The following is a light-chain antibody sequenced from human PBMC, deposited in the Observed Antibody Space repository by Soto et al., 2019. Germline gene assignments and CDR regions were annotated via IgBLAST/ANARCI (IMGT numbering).Light chain of an antibody. J-gene: IGKJ1*01. CDR2: DAS. V-gene: IGKV3-11*01. CDR3: QQRLNWPPG. Sequence: EIFLTQSPDTLSLSPGERATLSCRASQSVTNYIAWYQQRPGQAPRLLIYDASNRATGVPARFSGSGSGTDFTLTISDIATEPFRPYYCQQRLNWPPGFGQGPKVDI. CDR1: QSVTNY.